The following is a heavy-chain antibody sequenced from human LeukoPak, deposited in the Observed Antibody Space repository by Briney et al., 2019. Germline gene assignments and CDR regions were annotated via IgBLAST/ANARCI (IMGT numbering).Heavy chain of an antibody. CDR2: ISAYNGNT. V-gene: IGHV1-18*01. D-gene: IGHD3-9*01. CDR3: ARDRQKHYDILTGYSEYYYGMDV. J-gene: IGHJ6*02. Sequence: ASVKVSCKASGYTFTSYGISWVRQAPGQGLEWMGWISAYNGNTNYAQKLQGRVTMTTDTSTGTAYMELRSLRSDDTAVYYCARDRQKHYDILTGYSEYYYGMDVWGQGTTVTVSS. CDR1: GYTFTSYG.